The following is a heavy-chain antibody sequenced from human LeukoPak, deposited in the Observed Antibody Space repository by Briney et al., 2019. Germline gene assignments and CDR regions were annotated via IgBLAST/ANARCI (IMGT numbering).Heavy chain of an antibody. Sequence: GGSLRLSCAASGFTFDDYAMHWVRQAPGKGLEWVSGISWNSGSIGYADSVKGRFTISGDNAKNSLYLQMNSLRAEDMALYYCAKWVAGTGFDYWGQGTLVTVSS. D-gene: IGHD6-19*01. CDR1: GFTFDDYA. CDR3: AKWVAGTGFDY. V-gene: IGHV3-9*03. J-gene: IGHJ4*02. CDR2: ISWNSGSI.